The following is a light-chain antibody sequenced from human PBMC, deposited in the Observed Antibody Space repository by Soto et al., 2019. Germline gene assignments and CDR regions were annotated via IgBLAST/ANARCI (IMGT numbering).Light chain of an antibody. J-gene: IGLJ1*01. V-gene: IGLV2-14*01. CDR3: SSYTSSSTYV. CDR2: DVT. Sequence: QSALTQPASVSGSPGQSITISCTGTSSDVGGYNYVSWYQQHPGKAPTLMIYDVTNRPSGVSNRFSGSKSGNTASLTISGLQAEDEADYYGSSYTSSSTYVFGAGTQLTVL. CDR1: SSDVGGYNY.